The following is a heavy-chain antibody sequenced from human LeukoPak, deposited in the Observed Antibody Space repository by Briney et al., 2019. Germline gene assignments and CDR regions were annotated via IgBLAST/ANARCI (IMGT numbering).Heavy chain of an antibody. CDR1: GFTVSRNY. CDR2: IYSGGST. J-gene: IGHJ3*02. CDR3: ARSRYLDWGGAFDM. D-gene: IGHD3-9*01. V-gene: IGHV3-66*01. Sequence: GGSLRLSCAASGFTVSRNYMTWVRQAPGKGLEWVSVIYSGGSTYYADSVKGRFTISRDASKNTVYLQLSSLRGEDTAIYYCARSRYLDWGGAFDMWGQGTMVTVSS.